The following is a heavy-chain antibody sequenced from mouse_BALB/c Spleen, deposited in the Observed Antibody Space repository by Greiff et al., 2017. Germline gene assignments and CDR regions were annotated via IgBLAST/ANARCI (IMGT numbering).Heavy chain of an antibody. D-gene: IGHD1-1*01. CDR2: IWTGGGT. V-gene: IGHV2-9-2*01. J-gene: IGHJ4*01. CDR3: VRVNYYGSAGYAMDY. Sequence: VKLVESGPGLVAPSQSLSITCTVSGFSLTSYDISWIRQPPGKGLEWLGVIWTGGGTNYNSAFMSRLSISKDNSKSQVFLKMNSLQTDDTAIYYCVRVNYYGSAGYAMDYWGQGTSVTVSS. CDR1: GFSLTSYD.